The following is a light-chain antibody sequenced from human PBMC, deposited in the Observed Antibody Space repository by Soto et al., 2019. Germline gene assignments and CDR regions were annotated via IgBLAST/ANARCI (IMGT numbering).Light chain of an antibody. CDR2: AAS. CDR1: QGISSY. CDR3: QQYYSYPGFT. V-gene: IGKV1-8*01. Sequence: AIRMTQSPSSLSASTGDRVTITCRASQGISSYLAWYQQKPGKAPKLLIYAASTLQSGVPSRFSGSGSGTDFTLTISCLQSEDFANYYCQQYYSYPGFTFGPGTKVDIK. J-gene: IGKJ3*01.